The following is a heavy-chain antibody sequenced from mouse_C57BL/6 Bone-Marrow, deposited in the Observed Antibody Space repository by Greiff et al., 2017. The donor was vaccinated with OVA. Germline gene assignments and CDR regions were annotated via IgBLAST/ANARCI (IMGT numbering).Heavy chain of an antibody. CDR3: ARWDYYGSKD. J-gene: IGHJ2*01. CDR1: GYTFTNYW. V-gene: IGHV1-63*01. D-gene: IGHD1-1*01. Sequence: QVQLQQSGAELVRPGTSVKMSCKASGYTFTNYWIGWAKQRPGHGLEWIGDIYPGGGYTNYNEKFKGKATLTADKSSSTAYMQFSSLTSEDSAIYYCARWDYYGSKDWGQGTTLTVSS. CDR2: IYPGGGYT.